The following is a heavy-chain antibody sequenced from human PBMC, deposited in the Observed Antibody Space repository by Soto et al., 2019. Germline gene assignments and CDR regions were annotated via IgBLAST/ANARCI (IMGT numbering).Heavy chain of an antibody. J-gene: IGHJ4*02. V-gene: IGHV3-23*01. Sequence: GSLRLSCAASGFTFSSYAMSWVRQAPGKGLEWVSAISGSGGSTYYADSVKGRFTISRDNVRNSASLQMNSLRVKDTAVYFCFGGNGGPQWGQGTLVTVSS. CDR1: GFTFSSYA. CDR3: FGGNGGPQ. CDR2: ISGSGGST. D-gene: IGHD3-16*01.